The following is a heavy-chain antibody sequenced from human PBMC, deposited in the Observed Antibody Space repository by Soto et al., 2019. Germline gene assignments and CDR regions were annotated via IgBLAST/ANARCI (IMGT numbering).Heavy chain of an antibody. CDR3: AKGHRLAGLWFVDI. D-gene: IGHD3-3*02. J-gene: IGHJ2*01. CDR2: IWGSGGSR. V-gene: IGHV3-23*01. CDR1: GFGFSCYT. Sequence: LRLPWLAAGFGFSCYTMSWVRQAQTKGLEWLSDIWGSGGSRYYAGSVKCRFNISRDNSKNTLYLHMNSLSAEGTSVYYCAKGHRLAGLWFVDIWVRGTLVTVAS.